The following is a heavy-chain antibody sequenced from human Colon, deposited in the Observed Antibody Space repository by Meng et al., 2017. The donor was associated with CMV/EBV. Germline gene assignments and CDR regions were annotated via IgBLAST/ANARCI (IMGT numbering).Heavy chain of an antibody. V-gene: IGHV3-53*01. CDR1: GLTVSRHY. CDR2: IYSGGST. CDR3: ARSPEYCSGGSCFYYYGMDV. Sequence: GESLKISCAASGLTVSRHYMSWVRQAPGKGLEWVSLIYSGGSTYYADSVKGRFTISGDNSKNTLYLQMNSLRAEDTAVYYCARSPEYCSGGSCFYYYGMDVWGRGTTVTVSS. D-gene: IGHD2-15*01. J-gene: IGHJ6*02.